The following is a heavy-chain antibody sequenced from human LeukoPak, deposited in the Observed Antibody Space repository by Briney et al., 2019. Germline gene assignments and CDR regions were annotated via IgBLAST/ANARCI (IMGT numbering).Heavy chain of an antibody. V-gene: IGHV5-51*01. CDR2: IYPGDSDT. CDR1: GYSFTSYW. CDR3: ARGDSGSYFPYYYYMDV. J-gene: IGHJ6*03. D-gene: IGHD1-26*01. Sequence: GESLKISCKGSGYSFTSYWIGWVRQMPGKGLEWMGIIYPGDSDTRYSPSFQGQVTISADKSISTAYLQWSSLKASDTAMYYCARGDSGSYFPYYYYMDVWGKGTTVTVSS.